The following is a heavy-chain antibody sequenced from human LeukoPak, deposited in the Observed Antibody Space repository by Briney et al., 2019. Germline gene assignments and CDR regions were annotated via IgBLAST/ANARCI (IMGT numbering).Heavy chain of an antibody. CDR2: LYHTGSA. CDR1: GGSISSNNYY. Sequence: SETLSLTCTVSGGSISSNNYYWGWIRQPPGKGLEWIGSLYHTGSAYYNPSLKSRVTISMDVSKNHFSLKLSSVTVADTAVYYCARTYDYVWGSYRSHSFDSWGQGTLVTVSS. V-gene: IGHV4-39*02. CDR3: ARTYDYVWGSYRSHSFDS. J-gene: IGHJ4*02. D-gene: IGHD3-16*02.